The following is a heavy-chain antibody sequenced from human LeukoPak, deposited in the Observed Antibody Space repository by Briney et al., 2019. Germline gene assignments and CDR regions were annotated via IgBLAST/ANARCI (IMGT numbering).Heavy chain of an antibody. CDR2: INIDTGDI. J-gene: IGHJ2*01. Sequence: GASVTVSCSSSGYTFSVFYMHWVRQAPGQGLEWMGWINIDTGDIKYAQKFQGRVTMTRDTSITTASMELRGLRYDDTGVYYCASVYIGTYNWYFDIWGRGTLVSVSS. D-gene: IGHD1-26*01. V-gene: IGHV1-2*02. CDR3: ASVYIGTYNWYFDI. CDR1: GYTFSVFY.